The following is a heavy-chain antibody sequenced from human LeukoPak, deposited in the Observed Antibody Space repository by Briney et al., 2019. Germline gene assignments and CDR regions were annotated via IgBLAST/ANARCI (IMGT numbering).Heavy chain of an antibody. Sequence: SETLSLTCTVSGGSISSSSYYWGWTRQPPGKGLEWIGSIYYSGSTYYNPSLKSRVTISVDTSKNQFSLKPSSVTAADTAVYYCARQMERLAYYYDSSGYYYGVNWGQGTLVTVSS. V-gene: IGHV4-39*01. CDR1: GGSISSSSYY. D-gene: IGHD3-22*01. CDR2: IYYSGST. CDR3: ARQMERLAYYYDSSGYYYGVN. J-gene: IGHJ4*02.